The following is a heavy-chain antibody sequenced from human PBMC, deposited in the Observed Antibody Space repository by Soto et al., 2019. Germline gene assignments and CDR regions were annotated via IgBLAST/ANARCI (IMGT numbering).Heavy chain of an antibody. CDR1: GFSLSTTGVG. CDR2: IYWDDDK. Sequence: QITLKESGPTLVKPTQTLTLTCTFSGFSLSTTGVGVGWIRQPPGKALEWLALIYWDDDKRYSTSLKSTLTITKDTYKNPVVLTMTTMDPVDTAAYYCAHVYGGYGNFDYWGQATVVTVSS. CDR3: AHVYGGYGNFDY. V-gene: IGHV2-5*02. D-gene: IGHD5-12*01. J-gene: IGHJ4*02.